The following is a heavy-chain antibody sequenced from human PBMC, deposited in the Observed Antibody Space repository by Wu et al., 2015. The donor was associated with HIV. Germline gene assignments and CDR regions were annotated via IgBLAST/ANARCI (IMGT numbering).Heavy chain of an antibody. CDR1: GGTFSSYA. CDR2: IIPIFGTA. Sequence: QVQLVQSGAEVKKPGSSVKVSCKASGGTFSSYAINWVRQAPGQGLEWMGRIIPIFGTANYAQKFQGRVTMTRDTSINTAYMELSRLRSDDTAVYYCARGGMLLWFGELSGWFDPGAREPWSPSPQ. J-gene: IGHJ5*02. V-gene: IGHV1-69*05. CDR3: ARGGMLLWFGELSGWFDP. D-gene: IGHD3-10*01.